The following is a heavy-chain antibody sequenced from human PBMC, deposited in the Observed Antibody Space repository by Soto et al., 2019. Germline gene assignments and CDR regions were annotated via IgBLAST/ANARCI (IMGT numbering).Heavy chain of an antibody. D-gene: IGHD5-18*01. J-gene: IGHJ4*02. CDR3: ARSPRRDKYSYGSYTFDY. Sequence: SVKVSCKASGGTFSSYAISWVRQAPGQGLEWMGGIIPIFGTANYAQKFQGRVTITADESTSTAYMELSSLRSEVTAVYYCARSPRRDKYSYGSYTFDYWGQGTLVTVSS. CDR1: GGTFSSYA. V-gene: IGHV1-69*13. CDR2: IIPIFGTA.